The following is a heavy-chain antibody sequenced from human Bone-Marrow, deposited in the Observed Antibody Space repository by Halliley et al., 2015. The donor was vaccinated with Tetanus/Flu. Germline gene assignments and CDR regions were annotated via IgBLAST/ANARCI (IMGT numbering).Heavy chain of an antibody. Sequence: SLRLSCAASGFTFSTYAMGWVRQAPEKGLEWVSGINGSDHGGGPYYAESVKGRFTISRDNSKNTLYLQMDSLRAEDTALYYCAKVEGEVGVPWGFLDYRGRGALVTVSS. V-gene: IGHV3-23*01. J-gene: IGHJ4*02. CDR2: INGSDHGGGP. D-gene: IGHD1-26*01. CDR3: AKVEGEVGVPWGFLDY. CDR1: GFTFSTYA.